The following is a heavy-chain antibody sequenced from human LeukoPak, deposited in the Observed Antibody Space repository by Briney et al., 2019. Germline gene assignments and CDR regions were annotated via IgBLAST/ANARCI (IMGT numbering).Heavy chain of an antibody. CDR3: AKDRGYEGHQLETIFDY. J-gene: IGHJ4*02. CDR1: GFIFSSYG. V-gene: IGHV3-30*18. Sequence: GGSLRLSCAASGFIFSSYGMHWVRQAPGKGLEWVAVISYDGSRKYYGDSVKGRFTISRDKSKNTLYLQMNSLRAEDTAVYYCAKDRGYEGHQLETIFDYWGQGTLVTVSS. D-gene: IGHD1-1*01. CDR2: ISYDGSRK.